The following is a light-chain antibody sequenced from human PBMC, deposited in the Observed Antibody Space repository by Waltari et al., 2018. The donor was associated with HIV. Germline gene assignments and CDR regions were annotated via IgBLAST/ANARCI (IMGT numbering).Light chain of an antibody. CDR1: SLRTYF. Sequence: SSELTQDPAVSVALGQTVRITCHGDSLRTYFASWYPQKPGQAPILVIYGNTNRPSGIPDRFSGSNSGNAASLTITGAQAGDEADYYCNSRDSSGNRVVFGGGTKLTVL. CDR2: GNT. CDR3: NSRDSSGNRVV. V-gene: IGLV3-19*01. J-gene: IGLJ2*01.